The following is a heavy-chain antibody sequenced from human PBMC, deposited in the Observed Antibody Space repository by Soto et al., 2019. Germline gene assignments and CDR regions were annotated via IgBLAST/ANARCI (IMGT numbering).Heavy chain of an antibody. CDR3: AKGRTFFDF. CDR2: ISDSDGGT. Sequence: PXASLRLSCAASGFAFRAYAKTWVRQAPGKGLEWVSDISDSDGGTHYADSVKGRFTISRDNAKNTLYLQMDRLRVEDAAVYYCAKGRTFFDFWGQGTLVIVSS. V-gene: IGHV3-23*01. J-gene: IGHJ4*02. CDR1: GFAFRAYA.